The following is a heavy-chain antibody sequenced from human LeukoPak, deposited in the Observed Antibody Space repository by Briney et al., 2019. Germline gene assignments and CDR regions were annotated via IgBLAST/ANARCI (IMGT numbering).Heavy chain of an antibody. CDR1: GFTFSSYS. J-gene: IGHJ3*02. D-gene: IGHD1-14*01. CDR3: ARDFRNSHRLDI. V-gene: IGHV3-48*02. Sequence: PGGSLRLSCAASGFTFSSYSMNWVRQAPGKGLEWVAYISSGSNIMYYADSVKGRFTISRDNAKNSLYLQMNSLRDEDTAAYYCARDFRNSHRLDIWGQGTLVTVSS. CDR2: ISSGSNIM.